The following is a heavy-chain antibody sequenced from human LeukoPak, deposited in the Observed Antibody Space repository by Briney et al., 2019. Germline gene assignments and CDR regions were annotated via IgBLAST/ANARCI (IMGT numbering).Heavy chain of an antibody. Sequence: GGTLRLSSAASGFTFSSHGMNRVRQAPGQGLEWVSGIGGTGGFITYYAESVKGRSTVSRDNSKNKLYLQMNSLRADDTAIYYCARDLGWLHYEDWGQGTLVTVSS. CDR1: GFTFSSHG. CDR3: ARDLGWLHYED. CDR2: IGGTGGFIT. V-gene: IGHV3-23*01. J-gene: IGHJ4*02. D-gene: IGHD5-12*01.